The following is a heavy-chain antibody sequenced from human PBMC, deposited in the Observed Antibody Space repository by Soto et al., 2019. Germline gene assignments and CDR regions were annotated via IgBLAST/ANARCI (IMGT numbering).Heavy chain of an antibody. D-gene: IGHD2-2*01. V-gene: IGHV1-69*02. J-gene: IGHJ5*02. CDR3: AMYQLYWFDP. CDR2: IIPILGIA. Sequence: SVKVSCKASVGTFNSYTISWVRQAPGQGLEWMGRIIPILGIANYAQKFQGRVTITADKSTSTAYMELSSLRSEDTAVYYCAMYQLYWFDPWGQGTLVTVSS. CDR1: VGTFNSYT.